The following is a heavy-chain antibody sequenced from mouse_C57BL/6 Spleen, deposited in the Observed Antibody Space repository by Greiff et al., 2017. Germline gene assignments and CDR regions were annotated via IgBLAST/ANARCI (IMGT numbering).Heavy chain of an antibody. D-gene: IGHD1-1*01. J-gene: IGHJ4*01. Sequence: QVQLQQPGAELVMPGASVKLFCKASGYTFTSYWMHWVKQRPGQGLEWIGEIDPSDSYTNYNQKFKGKSTLTVDKSTSTAYRQLSSLTSEDSAVYYWARNYYGSSYAMDDWDQGTSVTVSS. CDR1: GYTFTSYW. V-gene: IGHV1-69*01. CDR2: IDPSDSYT. CDR3: ARNYYGSSYAMDD.